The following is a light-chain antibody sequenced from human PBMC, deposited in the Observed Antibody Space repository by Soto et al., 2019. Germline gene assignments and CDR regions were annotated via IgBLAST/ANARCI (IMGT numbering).Light chain of an antibody. CDR2: SNN. J-gene: IGLJ1*01. CDR1: SSNIGRNT. CDR3: AAWDDSLNGHYV. V-gene: IGLV1-44*01. Sequence: QSVLTQPPSASGTPGQRVPISCSGSSSNIGRNTVNWYQQLPGTAPKLLIYSNNQRPSGVPDRFSGSKSGTSASLAISGLQSEDEADYYCAAWDDSLNGHYVFGTGTKLTVL.